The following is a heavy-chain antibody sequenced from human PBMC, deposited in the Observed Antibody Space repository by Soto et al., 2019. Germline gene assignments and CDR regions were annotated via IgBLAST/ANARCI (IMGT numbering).Heavy chain of an antibody. CDR3: ASHIVVVTAIDGFDY. CDR2: INHSGST. J-gene: IGHJ4*02. D-gene: IGHD2-21*02. V-gene: IGHV4-34*01. CDR1: GGSFSGYY. Sequence: QVQLQQWGAGLLKPSETLSLTCAVYGGSFSGYYWSWIRQPPGKGLEWIGEINHSGSTNYNPSLKSLVTISVDTSKNQFSLKLSSVTAADTAVYYCASHIVVVTAIDGFDYWGQGTLVTVSS.